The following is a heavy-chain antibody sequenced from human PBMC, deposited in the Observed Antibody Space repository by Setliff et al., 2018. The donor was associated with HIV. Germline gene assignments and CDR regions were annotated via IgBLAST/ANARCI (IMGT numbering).Heavy chain of an antibody. J-gene: IGHJ4*02. Sequence: GGSLRLSCAASGFTFSSYTMHWVRQAPGKGLEWVASISGGGKSIYYADSVKGRFTISRDNADRSLYLQMNNLRAEDTAVYYCVRDYMWAFDYWGQGTLVTVSS. CDR2: ISGGGKSI. V-gene: IGHV3-21*01. CDR3: VRDYMWAFDY. D-gene: IGHD1-26*01. CDR1: GFTFSSYT.